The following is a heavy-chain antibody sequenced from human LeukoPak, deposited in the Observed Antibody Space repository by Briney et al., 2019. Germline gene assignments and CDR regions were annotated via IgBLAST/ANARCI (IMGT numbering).Heavy chain of an antibody. CDR2: INPRGGST. CDR3: ATVGMTAATADY. CDR1: GYTFTSYY. J-gene: IGHJ4*02. Sequence: GASVKVSCKASGYTFTSYYMHWMRQAPGQGPEWMGIINPRGGSTDYAQKFQGRVTMTSDTSTSTVYMELHSLRSEDTAVYLCATVGMTAATADYWGQGTLVTVSS. V-gene: IGHV1-46*01. D-gene: IGHD1-1*01.